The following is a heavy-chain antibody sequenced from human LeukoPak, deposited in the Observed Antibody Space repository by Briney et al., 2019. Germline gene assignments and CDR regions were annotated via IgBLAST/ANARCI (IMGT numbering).Heavy chain of an antibody. CDR3: ARGEEATVTTGPY. J-gene: IGHJ4*02. D-gene: IGHD4-17*01. V-gene: IGHV1-8*01. CDR2: MNPNSGNT. Sequence: ASVKVSCKASGYTFTSYDINWVRQATGQGLEWMGWMNPNSGNTGYAQKFQGRVTMTRNTSISTAYMELRSLRSDDTAVYYCARGEEATVTTGPYWGQGTLVTVSS. CDR1: GYTFTSYD.